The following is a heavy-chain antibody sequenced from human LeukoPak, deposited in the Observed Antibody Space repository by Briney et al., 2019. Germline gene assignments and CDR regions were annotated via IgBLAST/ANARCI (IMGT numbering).Heavy chain of an antibody. CDR1: GDSFTKYY. V-gene: IGHV1-46*01. J-gene: IGHJ4*02. CDR3: APSVRSGGSYYFDY. CDR2: INPSDGST. Sequence: GASVKVSCKASGDSFTKYYMHWVRQAPGQGLEWMGIINPSDGSTTYTQKFQGRVTMTTDTSTSTVYMELSSLRSEDTAVYYCAPSVRSGGSYYFDYWGQGTLVTVSS. D-gene: IGHD2-15*01.